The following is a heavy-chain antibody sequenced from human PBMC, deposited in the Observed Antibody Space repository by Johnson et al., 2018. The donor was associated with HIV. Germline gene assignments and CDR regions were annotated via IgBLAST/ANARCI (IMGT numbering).Heavy chain of an antibody. CDR1: GFTVSSYY. D-gene: IGHD6-19*01. CDR3: ARPMSVADLFDPFDI. V-gene: IGHV3-66*04. Sequence: VQLVESGGGLVKPGGSLRLSCAASGFTVSSYYMSWVRQAPGKGLEWVSVLFSGGTTYYADSVKCRFTISRDNSKNTLYLQMNSLRAEDTAVYYCARPMSVADLFDPFDIWGQGTMVTVSS. J-gene: IGHJ3*02. CDR2: LFSGGTT.